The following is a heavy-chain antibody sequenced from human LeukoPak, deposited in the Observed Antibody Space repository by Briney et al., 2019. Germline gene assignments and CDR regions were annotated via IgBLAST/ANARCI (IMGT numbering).Heavy chain of an antibody. V-gene: IGHV3-23*01. D-gene: IGHD3-3*01. CDR2: ISGSGGST. Sequence: PGGSLRLSCAASGFTFSSYAMSWVRQAPGKGLEWVSAISGSGGSTYYADSVKGRFTISRDNSKNTLYLQMNSLRAEDTAVYYCAKGGFLEWLLSVGDAFDIWGQGTMVTVSS. J-gene: IGHJ3*02. CDR1: GFTFSSYA. CDR3: AKGGFLEWLLSVGDAFDI.